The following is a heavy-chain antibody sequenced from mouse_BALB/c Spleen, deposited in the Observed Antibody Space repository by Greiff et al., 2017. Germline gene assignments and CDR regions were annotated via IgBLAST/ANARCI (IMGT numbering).Heavy chain of an antibody. CDR1: GYTFTDYA. D-gene: IGHD1-1*01. Sequence: LQESGAELVRPGVSVKISCKGSGYTFTDYAMHWVKQSHAKSLEWIGVISTYYGDASYNQKFKGKATMTVDKSSSTAYMELARLTSEDSAIYYCARRNYGSSYDAMDYWGQGTSVTVSS. J-gene: IGHJ4*01. CDR3: ARRNYGSSYDAMDY. V-gene: IGHV1S137*01. CDR2: ISTYYGDA.